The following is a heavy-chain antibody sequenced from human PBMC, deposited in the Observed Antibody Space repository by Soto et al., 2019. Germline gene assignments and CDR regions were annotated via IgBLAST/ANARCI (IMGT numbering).Heavy chain of an antibody. Sequence: QMQLVQSGAEVKKTGSSVKISCRASGYTFTYRHLHWLRQAPGQALEWMGWITPFNGNTNYAQKSQGSVLLNRDASMSTVYQERRSLRSEDTARYYCENLASGGDSFNIWGQGTMVPFSS. V-gene: IGHV1-45*02. J-gene: IGHJ3*02. CDR2: ITPFNGNT. CDR1: GYTFTYRH. D-gene: IGHD3-10*01. CDR3: ENLASGGDSFNI.